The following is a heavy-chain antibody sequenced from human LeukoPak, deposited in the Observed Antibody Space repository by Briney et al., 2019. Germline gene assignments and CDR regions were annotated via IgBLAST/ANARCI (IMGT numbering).Heavy chain of an antibody. J-gene: IGHJ4*02. CDR3: ARGPPYCSGGSCYSRGPYYFDY. Sequence: GGSLRLSCAASGFTFYDYGMSWVRQAPGKGLEWVSGINWNGGSTGYADSVKGRFTISRDNAKNSLYLQMNSLRAEDTALYHCARGPPYCSGGSCYSRGPYYFDYWGQGTLVTVSS. CDR1: GFTFYDYG. D-gene: IGHD2-15*01. CDR2: INWNGGST. V-gene: IGHV3-20*01.